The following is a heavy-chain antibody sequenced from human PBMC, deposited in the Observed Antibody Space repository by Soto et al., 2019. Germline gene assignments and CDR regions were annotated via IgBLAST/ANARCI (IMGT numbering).Heavy chain of an antibody. CDR3: ARSAVTTPFHYYYGMDV. CDR1: GFTFSSYA. CDR2: ISYDGSNK. Sequence: QVQLVESGGGVVQPGRSLRLSCAASGFTFSSYAMHWVRQAPGKGLEWVAVISYDGSNKYYADSVKGRFTISRDNSKNTLYLQMNSLRAEDTAVYYCARSAVTTPFHYYYGMDVWGQGTTVTVSS. D-gene: IGHD4-17*01. V-gene: IGHV3-30-3*01. J-gene: IGHJ6*02.